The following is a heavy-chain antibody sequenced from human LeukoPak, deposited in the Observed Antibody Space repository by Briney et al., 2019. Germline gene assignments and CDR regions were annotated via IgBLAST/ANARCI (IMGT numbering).Heavy chain of an antibody. J-gene: IGHJ6*03. Sequence: SETLSLTCTVSGYSISSGYYWGWIRQPPGKGLEWIGSIYHSGSTYYNPSLRSRVTISVDTSKNQFSLKLSSVTAADTAVYYCARGNHYDFWSGYYYYMDVWGKGTTVTVSS. CDR2: IYHSGST. CDR3: ARGNHYDFWSGYYYYMDV. V-gene: IGHV4-38-2*02. D-gene: IGHD3-3*01. CDR1: GYSISSGYY.